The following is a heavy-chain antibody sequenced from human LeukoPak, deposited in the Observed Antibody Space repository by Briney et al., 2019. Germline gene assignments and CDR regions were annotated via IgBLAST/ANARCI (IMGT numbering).Heavy chain of an antibody. D-gene: IGHD3-10*01. V-gene: IGHV1-69*13. Sequence: SVKVSCKASGYTFTTYNINWVRQAPGQGLEWMGGIIPIFGTANYAQKFQGRVTITADESTSTAYMELSSLRSEDTAVYYCARDLTDHYYGRDYYYYMDVWGKGTTVTISS. CDR2: IIPIFGTA. CDR1: GYTFTTYN. J-gene: IGHJ6*03. CDR3: ARDLTDHYYGRDYYYYMDV.